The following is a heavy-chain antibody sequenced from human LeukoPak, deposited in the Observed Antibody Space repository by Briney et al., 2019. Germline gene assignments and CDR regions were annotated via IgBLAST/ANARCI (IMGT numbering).Heavy chain of an antibody. CDR3: TSLDFPWSGG. D-gene: IGHD3-3*01. V-gene: IGHV3-64*01. CDR2: ITHDGRTT. J-gene: IGHJ3*01. Sequence: PGASLRLSCAASGFTFSDHGMHWVRQAPGKGLEYVSSITHDGRTTYYAKSVKGRFTISRDNSENTLYLQMGSLRIEDMAVYYCTSLDFPWSGGWGQGTMVTVSS. CDR1: GFTFSDHG.